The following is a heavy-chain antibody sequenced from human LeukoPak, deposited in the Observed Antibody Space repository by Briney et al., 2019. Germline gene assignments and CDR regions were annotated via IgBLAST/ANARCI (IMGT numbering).Heavy chain of an antibody. J-gene: IGHJ4*02. CDR1: GGTFSRFT. CDR3: AREWGLESSGYYYAY. V-gene: IGHV1-69*13. D-gene: IGHD3-22*01. Sequence: SVKVSCKASGGTFSRFTISWVRQAPGLGIEWMGGITPIFGIANFAQKFQGRVSITADESTSTAFMELSSLRSEDTAVYYCAREWGLESSGYYYAYWGQGTLVTVSS. CDR2: ITPIFGIA.